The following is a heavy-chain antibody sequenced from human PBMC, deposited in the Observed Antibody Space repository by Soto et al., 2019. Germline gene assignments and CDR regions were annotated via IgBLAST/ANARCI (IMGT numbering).Heavy chain of an antibody. CDR1: GFTFSSYA. J-gene: IGHJ4*02. Sequence: QVQLVESGGGVVQPGRSLRLSCAASGFTFSSYAMHWVRQAPGKGLEWVAVISYDGSNKYYADSVKGRFTISRDNSKNTLYLQMTSLRAEDTAVYYCARDPDTDIGGGWGQGTLVTVSS. V-gene: IGHV3-30-3*01. D-gene: IGHD5-18*01. CDR3: ARDPDTDIGGG. CDR2: ISYDGSNK.